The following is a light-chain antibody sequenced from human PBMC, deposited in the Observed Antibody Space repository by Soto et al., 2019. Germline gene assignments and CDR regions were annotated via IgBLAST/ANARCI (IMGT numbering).Light chain of an antibody. V-gene: IGKV3-20*01. Sequence: EIVLTQSPGTPSLSPGERATLSWRSSQSVSNNYLAWYQQKPGQAPRLLIYGASNRATGIPDRFSGSGSGTDFTLTISRLEPEDFAVYYCQQYGSSPIAFGQGTRLEIK. CDR2: GAS. J-gene: IGKJ5*01. CDR1: QSVSNNY. CDR3: QQYGSSPIA.